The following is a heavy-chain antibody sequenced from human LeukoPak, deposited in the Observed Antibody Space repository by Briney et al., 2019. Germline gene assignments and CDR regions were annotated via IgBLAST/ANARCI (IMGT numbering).Heavy chain of an antibody. CDR3: AGGHWVQGRTDFDD. V-gene: IGHV3-21*01. Sequence: GGSLGLTCAASGFTFSSYSMNWVRQAPGKGLEWVSSISSSSSYIYYADSAKGRFTISRDNAKNSLYLQMNRQRAEDTAMYYWAGGHWVQGRTDFDDGSEGCLVTVSS. J-gene: IGHJ4*02. CDR1: GFTFSSYS. CDR2: ISSSSSYI. D-gene: IGHD3-10*01.